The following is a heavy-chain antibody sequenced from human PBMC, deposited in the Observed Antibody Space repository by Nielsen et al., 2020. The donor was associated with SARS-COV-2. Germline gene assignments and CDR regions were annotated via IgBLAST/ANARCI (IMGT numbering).Heavy chain of an antibody. CDR2: TYYTGSA. Sequence: SETLSPTCTVSGGSASSGSYYWTWIRQPPGKGLEWSAYTYYTGSANYNPSPRRRVTMSVDTSKTQFSLMLSSVSAAATALYYCARWEHIGLPRTTWGQGTLVTVSS. J-gene: IGHJ4*02. D-gene: IGHD1-26*01. CDR3: ARWEHIGLPRTT. V-gene: IGHV4-61*01. CDR1: GGSASSGSYY.